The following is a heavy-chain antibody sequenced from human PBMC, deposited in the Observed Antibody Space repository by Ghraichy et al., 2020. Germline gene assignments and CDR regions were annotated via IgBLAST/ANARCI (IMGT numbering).Heavy chain of an antibody. V-gene: IGHV3-74*01. CDR3: AIEYCRGGRCYFGTGGSHFGS. CDR1: GFTLSYYW. D-gene: IGHD2-15*01. Sequence: LSLTCAASGFTLSYYWMHWVRQVPGKGLVWVSRIKSDGSSKIYADSVKGRIIISRDNAKKTLYLQMNSLRAEDTAVYYCAIEYCRGGRCYFGTGGSHFGSLGQGARVTGSP. CDR2: IKSDGSSK. J-gene: IGHJ4*02.